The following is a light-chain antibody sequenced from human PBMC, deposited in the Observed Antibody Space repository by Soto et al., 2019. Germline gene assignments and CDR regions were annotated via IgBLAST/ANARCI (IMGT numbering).Light chain of an antibody. V-gene: IGKV3-15*01. CDR2: VAS. J-gene: IGKJ4*01. Sequence: EIVMTQSPATLSVSPGERATLSCRASQSVSSNLAWYQQKPGQTPKLLIYVASTSATGIPARFSGSGSGKEFTLTISSLQSEDFEVYYCQQYNVWPLTFGGGTKVEF. CDR3: QQYNVWPLT. CDR1: QSVSSN.